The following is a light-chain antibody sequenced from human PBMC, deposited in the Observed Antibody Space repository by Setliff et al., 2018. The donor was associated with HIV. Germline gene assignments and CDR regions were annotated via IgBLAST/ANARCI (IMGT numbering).Light chain of an antibody. J-gene: IGLJ1*01. CDR3: SSYTSSGTLV. CDR2: DVS. V-gene: IGLV2-14*01. Sequence: QSVLTQPASVSGSPGQSITISCTGTSSDIGAYNYVSWYQQHPGKAPKLMIYDVSSRPSGVSNRFSGSKSGNTASLTISGLQAEDEADYYCSSYTSSGTLVVGTGTKVTVL. CDR1: SSDIGAYNY.